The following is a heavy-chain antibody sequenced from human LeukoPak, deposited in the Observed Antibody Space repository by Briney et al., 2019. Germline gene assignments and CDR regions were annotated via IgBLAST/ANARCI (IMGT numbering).Heavy chain of an antibody. Sequence: GGSLRLSCAASGFTFSSYAMHWVRQAPGKGLEWVAVISYDGSNKYYADSVRGRFTISRDNSKNTLYLQMNSLRAEDTAVYYCASPLLGYCSSTSCPGRAFDIWGQGTMVTVSS. D-gene: IGHD2-2*01. J-gene: IGHJ3*02. CDR2: ISYDGSNK. CDR3: ASPLLGYCSSTSCPGRAFDI. V-gene: IGHV3-30-3*01. CDR1: GFTFSSYA.